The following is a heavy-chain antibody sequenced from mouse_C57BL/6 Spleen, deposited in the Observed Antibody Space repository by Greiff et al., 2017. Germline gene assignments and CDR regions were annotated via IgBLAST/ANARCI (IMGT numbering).Heavy chain of an antibody. V-gene: IGHV1-15*01. J-gene: IGHJ3*01. CDR1: GYTFTDYE. CDR2: IDPETGGT. Sequence: QVQLKESGAELVRPGASVTLSCKASGYTFTDYEMHWVKQTPVHGLEWIGAIDPETGGTAYTQRFKGKAILTSDKSTSTAYMERRSLTSDASAFYSCTIPPGTGFAYRGPGTLVTVSA. CDR3: TIPPGTGFAY. D-gene: IGHD4-1*01.